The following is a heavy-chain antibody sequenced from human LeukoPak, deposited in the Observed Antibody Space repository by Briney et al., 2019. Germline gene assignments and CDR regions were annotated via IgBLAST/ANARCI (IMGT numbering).Heavy chain of an antibody. CDR2: IWYDGSNK. J-gene: IGHJ4*02. V-gene: IGHV3-33*01. CDR3: ARDGGIAAAGLHY. D-gene: IGHD6-13*01. Sequence: GGSLRLSCAASGFTFSSYGMHWVRQAPGKGLEWVAVIWYDGSNKYYADSVKGRFTISRDNSKNTLYLQMNSLRAEDTAVYYCARDGGIAAAGLHYWGQGTLVTASP. CDR1: GFTFSSYG.